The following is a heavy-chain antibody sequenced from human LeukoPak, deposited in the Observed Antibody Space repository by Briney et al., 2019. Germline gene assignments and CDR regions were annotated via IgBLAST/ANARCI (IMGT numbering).Heavy chain of an antibody. CDR2: ISYDGTYK. Sequence: PGGSLRLSCAASGFTFSSYSMHWVRQAPGKGLDWVTVISYDGTYKYYADSVKGRFTISRDNSENTLYLQMNSLRAEDTAVYYCARQVVTGTWLLDYWGQGTLVTVSS. D-gene: IGHD2-15*01. CDR3: ARQVVTGTWLLDY. J-gene: IGHJ4*01. CDR1: GFTFSSYS. V-gene: IGHV3-30*04.